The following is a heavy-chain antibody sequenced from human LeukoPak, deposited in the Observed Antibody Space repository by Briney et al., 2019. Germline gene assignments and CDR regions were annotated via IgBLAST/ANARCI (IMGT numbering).Heavy chain of an antibody. CDR3: ARLGGAARPDFDY. CDR1: GFTFSSYS. D-gene: IGHD6-6*01. Sequence: PGGSLRLSCAASGFTFSSYSTNWVRQAPGKGLEWVSSISSSSSYIYYADSVKGRFTISRDNAKNSLYLQMNSLRAEDTAVYYCARLGGAARPDFDYWGQGTLVTVSS. V-gene: IGHV3-21*01. J-gene: IGHJ4*02. CDR2: ISSSSSYI.